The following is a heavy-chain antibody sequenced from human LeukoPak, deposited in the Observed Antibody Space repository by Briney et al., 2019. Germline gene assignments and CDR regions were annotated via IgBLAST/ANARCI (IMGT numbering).Heavy chain of an antibody. V-gene: IGHV3-49*03. CDR3: TRGAAAGRHY. Sequence: GGSLRLSCTASGFTFGDYAMSWFRQAPGKGLEWVGFIRSKAYGGTTEYAASVKGRFTISRDDSKSIAYLQMNSLKTEDTAVYYCTRGAAAGRHYWGQGTLVTVSS. J-gene: IGHJ4*02. CDR1: GFTFGDYA. CDR2: IRSKAYGGTT. D-gene: IGHD6-13*01.